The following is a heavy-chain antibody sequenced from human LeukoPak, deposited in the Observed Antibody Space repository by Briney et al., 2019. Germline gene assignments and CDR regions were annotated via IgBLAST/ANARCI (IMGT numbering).Heavy chain of an antibody. V-gene: IGHV4-34*01. CDR1: GGSFSGYY. CDR3: ARGYYYDSSGYYQDY. D-gene: IGHD3-22*01. Sequence: SETLSLTCAVYGGSFSGYYWSWIRQPPGKGLEWIGGINHSGSTNYNPSLKSRVTISVDTSKNQFSLKLSSVTAADTAVYYCARGYYYDSSGYYQDYWGQGTLVTVSS. J-gene: IGHJ4*02. CDR2: INHSGST.